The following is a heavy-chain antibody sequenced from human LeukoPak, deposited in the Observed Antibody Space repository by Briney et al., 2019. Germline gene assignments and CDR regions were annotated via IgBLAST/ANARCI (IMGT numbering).Heavy chain of an antibody. CDR1: GFIFSSHG. Sequence: GGSLRLSCAASGFIFSSHGMNWVRQAPGKGLEWVSGISPSGDITYYADSVKGRFTISRDNSKNTVYLQMDSLRFEDAAVYYCAKADRRSDLPYYFDYWGQGTLVTVSS. CDR2: ISPSGDIT. J-gene: IGHJ4*02. V-gene: IGHV3-23*01. CDR3: AKADRRSDLPYYFDY.